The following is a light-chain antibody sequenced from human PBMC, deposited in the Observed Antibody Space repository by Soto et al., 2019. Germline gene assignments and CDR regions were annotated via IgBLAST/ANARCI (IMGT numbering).Light chain of an antibody. V-gene: IGKV3-11*01. CDR1: QSVGSY. Sequence: EIVLTQSPVTLSLSPGERATLSCRASQSVGSYLTWYQKKPGQAPRLLIYGASNRATGIPARFSGSGSETDFTLTISSLEPEDFAVYYCKQRSDWPLTFGGGTKVEIK. J-gene: IGKJ4*01. CDR3: KQRSDWPLT. CDR2: GAS.